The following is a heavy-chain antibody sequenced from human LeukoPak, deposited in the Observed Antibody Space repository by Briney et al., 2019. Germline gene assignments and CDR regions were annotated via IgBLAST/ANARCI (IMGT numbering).Heavy chain of an antibody. J-gene: IGHJ4*02. V-gene: IGHV3-33*01. Sequence: PGGSLRLSCAASGFTFSTYGMHWVRQAPGRGLEWVAVIWYDGTNKYYGDSVKGRFTISRDNSKNTLYLQMNSLRAEDTAVYYCARAVGPFDYWGQGTLVTFSS. CDR1: GFTFSTYG. CDR2: IWYDGTNK. CDR3: ARAVGPFDY.